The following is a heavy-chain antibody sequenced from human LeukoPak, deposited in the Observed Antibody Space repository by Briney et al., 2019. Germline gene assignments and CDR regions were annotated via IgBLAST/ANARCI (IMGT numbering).Heavy chain of an antibody. Sequence: ASVKVSCKASGYTFTSYGISWVRQAPGQGLEWMGWISAYNGNTNYAQKLQGRATMTTDTSTSTAYMELRSLRSDDTAVYYCARRKSYRDDLDYWGQGTLVTVSS. J-gene: IGHJ4*02. CDR1: GYTFTSYG. V-gene: IGHV1-18*01. D-gene: IGHD3-10*01. CDR2: ISAYNGNT. CDR3: ARRKSYRDDLDY.